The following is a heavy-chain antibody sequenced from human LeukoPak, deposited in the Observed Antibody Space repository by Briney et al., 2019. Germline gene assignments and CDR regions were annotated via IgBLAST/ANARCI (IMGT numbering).Heavy chain of an antibody. V-gene: IGHV4-39*01. J-gene: IGHJ4*02. CDR2: IYYSGRT. CDR1: GGSISSSSYY. Sequence: SETLSLTCTVSGGSISSSSYYSGWISQPPGKGLAWIGSIYYSGRTYYNPSLKSRVTISVVTSKNQCSLKLSSVTAADPAVYYCGRGGYDFWSASNGPFDYWGQGTLVTVSS. D-gene: IGHD3-3*01. CDR3: GRGGYDFWSASNGPFDY.